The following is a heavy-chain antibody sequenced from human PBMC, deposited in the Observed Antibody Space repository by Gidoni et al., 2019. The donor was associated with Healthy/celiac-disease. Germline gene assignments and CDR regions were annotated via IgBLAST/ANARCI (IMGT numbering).Heavy chain of an antibody. V-gene: IGHV3-9*01. CDR1: GFTLDDDA. D-gene: IGHD6-19*01. J-gene: IGHJ4*02. CDR3: AKDMGPWTVAGFDY. CDR2: ISWNSGSI. Sequence: EVQLVEPGGGWVQPRQSLSLPCAAAGFTLDDDAMHWVRQDPGKGLEWVSGISWNSGSIGYADSVMGRFTISRDNAKHSLYLPMNSLRAEDTALYYCAKDMGPWTVAGFDYWGQGTLVTVSS.